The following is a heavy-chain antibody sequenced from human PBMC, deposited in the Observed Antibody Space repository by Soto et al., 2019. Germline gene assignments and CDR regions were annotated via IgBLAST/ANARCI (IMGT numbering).Heavy chain of an antibody. V-gene: IGHV1-18*01. D-gene: IGHD2-8*01. CDR3: ARDPYNVLMVNAPNLYGMDV. CDR1: GYTFTTYD. Sequence: QVQLVHSGTEVKKPGASVKVSCKASGYTFTTYDISWVRQAPGQGLEWRGRISTYNGDTNYPQSLQGRLTMTTDTSTNTAYMELRSLRSDDTAVYYCARDPYNVLMVNAPNLYGMDVWGQGTTVTVSS. J-gene: IGHJ6*02. CDR2: ISTYNGDT.